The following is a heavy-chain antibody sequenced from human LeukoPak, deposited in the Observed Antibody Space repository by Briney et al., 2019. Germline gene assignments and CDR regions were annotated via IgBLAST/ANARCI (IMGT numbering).Heavy chain of an antibody. CDR2: IYSGGST. D-gene: IGHD6-13*01. CDR1: GFTVSSNC. Sequence: GGSLRHSCSASGFTVSSNCMSWVRQAPGKGLEWVSVIYSGGSTYYADSVKGRFTISRDNSKNTLYLQMNSLRAEDTAVYYCARGGAAPTPYYYYYYMDVWGKGTTLTVSS. V-gene: IGHV3-53*01. CDR3: ARGGAAPTPYYYYYYMDV. J-gene: IGHJ6*03.